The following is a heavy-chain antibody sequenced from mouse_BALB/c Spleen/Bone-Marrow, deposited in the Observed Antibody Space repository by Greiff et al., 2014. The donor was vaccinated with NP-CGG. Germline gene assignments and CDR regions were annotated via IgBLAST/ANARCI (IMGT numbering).Heavy chain of an antibody. CDR3: AFYGSSYAWFAY. CDR1: GYTFTDYY. V-gene: IGHV1-77*01. CDR2: IYPGSGNT. D-gene: IGHD1-1*01. Sequence: VQGVESGAELARPGASVKLSCKASGYTFTDYYINWVKQRTGQGLEWIGEIYPGSGNTYYNEKFKGKATLTADKSSSTAYMQLSSLTSEDSAVYFCAFYGSSYAWFAYWGQGTLVTVSA. J-gene: IGHJ3*01.